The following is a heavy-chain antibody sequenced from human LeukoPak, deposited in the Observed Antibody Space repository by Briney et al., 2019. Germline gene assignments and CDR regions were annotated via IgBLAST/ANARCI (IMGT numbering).Heavy chain of an antibody. J-gene: IGHJ4*02. D-gene: IGHD5-24*01. CDR2: INPSGGST. CDR3: ARTYEKMATMGAFHY. Sequence: ASVKVSCKASGYTFTSYYMHWVRQAPGQGLEWMGTINPSGGSTRYAQKFQGRVTMTRDTSTSTVYMELSSLRSEDTAVYYCARTYEKMATMGAFHYWGQGTLVTVSS. V-gene: IGHV1-46*01. CDR1: GYTFTSYY.